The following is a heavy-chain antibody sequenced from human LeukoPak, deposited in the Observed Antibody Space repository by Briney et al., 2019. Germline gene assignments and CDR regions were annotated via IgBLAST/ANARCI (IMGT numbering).Heavy chain of an antibody. CDR1: GFTFSSYG. CDR2: IRYDGSNK. CDR3: AKDVLDYYYYYYMDV. Sequence: GGSLRLSCAASGFTFSSYGMHWVRQAPGKGLEWAAFIRYDGSNKYYADSVKGRFTISRDNSKNTLYLQMNSLRAEDTAVYYCAKDVLDYYYYYYMDVWGKGTTVTISS. V-gene: IGHV3-30*02. J-gene: IGHJ6*03.